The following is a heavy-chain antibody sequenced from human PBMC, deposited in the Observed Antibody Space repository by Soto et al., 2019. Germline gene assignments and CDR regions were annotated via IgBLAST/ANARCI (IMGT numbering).Heavy chain of an antibody. CDR2: IKSKTDGGKT. CDR1: GFTFNNAL. Sequence: PGGSLRLSCAASGFTFNNALRSWVRQAPGKGLEWVGRIKSKTDGGKTDYAAPVKGRFTISRDDSKNTLYMQMNSLKTEDTAVYYCTTAPLRHYWGQGTLVTVSS. V-gene: IGHV3-15*01. CDR3: TTAPLRHY. J-gene: IGHJ4*02.